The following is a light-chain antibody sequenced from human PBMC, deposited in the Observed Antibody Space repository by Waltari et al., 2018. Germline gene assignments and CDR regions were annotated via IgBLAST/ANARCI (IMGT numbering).Light chain of an antibody. J-gene: IGKJ2*01. CDR2: GAS. V-gene: IGKV3-20*01. CDR3: QQYGRSPYT. Sequence: EIVLTQSPGTLSLSPGERATLSCRASQSVSSSYLAWYQQKPGQAPRLLIYGASSRATGIPDRFSGSGSGTDFTLTISRLEPEDFAVYYCQQYGRSPYTFGQGTKLEIK. CDR1: QSVSSSY.